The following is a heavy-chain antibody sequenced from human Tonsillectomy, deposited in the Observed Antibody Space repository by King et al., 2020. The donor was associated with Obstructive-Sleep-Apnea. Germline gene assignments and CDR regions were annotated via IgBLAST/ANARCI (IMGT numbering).Heavy chain of an antibody. D-gene: IGHD5-12*01. J-gene: IGHJ6*02. CDR1: GGSISSYY. CDR2: IYYSGRT. Sequence: VQLQESGPGLVKPSETLSLTCTVSGGSISSYYWSWIRQPPGKGLEWIGNIYYSGRTNYNPSFKSRVTTSVDTSKNQFSLKLTSVTAADTAVYYCARVGVATSDYYYGMDVWGQGTTVTVSS. CDR3: ARVGVATSDYYYGMDV. V-gene: IGHV4-59*01.